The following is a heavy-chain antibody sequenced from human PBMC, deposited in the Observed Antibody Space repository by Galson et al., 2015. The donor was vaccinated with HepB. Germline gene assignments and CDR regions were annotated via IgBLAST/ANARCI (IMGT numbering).Heavy chain of an antibody. CDR3: ARDSYYDSSGYLFTAGYYGWNV. CDR1: GYTFTAHY. CDR2: INPNSGDT. D-gene: IGHD3-22*01. V-gene: IGHV1-2*02. Sequence: SVKVSCKASGYTFTAHYMHWVRQAPGQGLEWMGWINPNSGDTNYAQSFQGRVTMTRDKSIATAYMELSRLRSDDTAVYYCARDSYYDSSGYLFTAGYYGWNVWRQQTTVTVSS. J-gene: IGHJ6*02.